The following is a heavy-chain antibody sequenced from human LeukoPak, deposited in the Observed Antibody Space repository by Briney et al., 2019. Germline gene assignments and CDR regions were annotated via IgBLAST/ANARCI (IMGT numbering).Heavy chain of an antibody. CDR3: ARGSSSSSYDFDY. D-gene: IGHD6-6*01. V-gene: IGHV1-8*01. CDR1: GYTFTSYD. Sequence: GASVKVPCKASGYTFTSYDINWVRQATGQGLEWMGWMNPNSGNTGYAQKFQGRVTMSRNTSISTAYMELSSLRSEDTAVYYCARGSSSSSYDFDYWGQGTLVTVSS. J-gene: IGHJ4*02. CDR2: MNPNSGNT.